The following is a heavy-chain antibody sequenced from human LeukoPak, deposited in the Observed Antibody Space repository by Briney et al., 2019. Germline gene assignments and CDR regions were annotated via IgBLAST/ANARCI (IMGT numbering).Heavy chain of an antibody. V-gene: IGHV3-21*01. CDR1: GFTFSSSY. D-gene: IGHD3-22*01. Sequence: GGSLRLSCAVSGFTFSSSYMNWVRQAPGKGLEWVSSISGSSSYIYYADSVKGRFTISRDNAKNSLYLQMNSLRAEDTAVYYCAREAYYDSSGYPNGRVGYYYYYYMDVWGKGTTVTVSS. J-gene: IGHJ6*03. CDR3: AREAYYDSSGYPNGRVGYYYYYYMDV. CDR2: ISGSSSYI.